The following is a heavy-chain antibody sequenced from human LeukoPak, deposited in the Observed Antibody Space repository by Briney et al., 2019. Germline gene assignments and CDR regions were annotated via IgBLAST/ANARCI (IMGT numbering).Heavy chain of an antibody. V-gene: IGHV1-46*01. CDR2: INPSGGST. J-gene: IGHJ4*02. CDR3: ARAQPGLFYFDY. CDR1: GYTFTSYY. Sequence: ASVKVSCKASGYTFTSYYMHWVRQAPGQGLEWMGIINPSGGSTSYAQKFQGRVTITRNTSISTAYMELSSLRSEDTAVYYCARAQPGLFYFDYWGQGTLVTVSS.